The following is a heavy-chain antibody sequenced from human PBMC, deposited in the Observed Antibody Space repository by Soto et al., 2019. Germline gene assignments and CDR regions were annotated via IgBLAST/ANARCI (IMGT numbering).Heavy chain of an antibody. J-gene: IGHJ4*02. CDR2: IGEYNGNI. V-gene: IGHV1-18*01. Sequence: QVRLVQSGAEVKKPGASVNVSCKTHGYDFTNYGINWVRQAPGQGLGGMGWIGEYNGNIGYAQNFRGRATLTTDASTGSAYMELRSLCSDDAAVYYCDRGHDILTGWKFNVWGQGTLVTVSS. CDR3: DRGHDILTGWKFNV. D-gene: IGHD3-9*01. CDR1: GYDFTNYG.